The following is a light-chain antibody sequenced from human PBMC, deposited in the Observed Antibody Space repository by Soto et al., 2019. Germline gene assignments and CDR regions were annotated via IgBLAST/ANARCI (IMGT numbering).Light chain of an antibody. CDR3: CSYAGSSTSVL. J-gene: IGLJ2*01. CDR2: EGS. CDR1: SSDVGSYNL. Sequence: QAVVTQPASVSGSTGQSITISCTGTSSDVGSYNLVSWYQQHPGKAPKLMIYEGSKRPSGVSNRFSGSKSGNTASLTISGLQAEDEADYYCCSYAGSSTSVLFGGGTKLTVL. V-gene: IGLV2-23*01.